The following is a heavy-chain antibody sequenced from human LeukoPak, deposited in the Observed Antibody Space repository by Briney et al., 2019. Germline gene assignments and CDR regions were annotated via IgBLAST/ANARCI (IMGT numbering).Heavy chain of an antibody. D-gene: IGHD5-18*01. CDR3: AGRGSYGYFPPDY. J-gene: IGHJ4*02. Sequence: GGSLRLSCAASGFTFSSYEMNWVRQAPGKGLEWVSYISSSGSTIYYADSVKGRFTISRDNAKNSLYLQMNSLRAEDTAVYYCAGRGSYGYFPPDYWGQGTLVTVSS. CDR2: ISSSGSTI. V-gene: IGHV3-48*03. CDR1: GFTFSSYE.